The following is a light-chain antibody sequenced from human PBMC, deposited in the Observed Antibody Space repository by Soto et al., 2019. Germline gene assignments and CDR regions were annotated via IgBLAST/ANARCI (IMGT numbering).Light chain of an antibody. CDR3: HQYGSSPTT. Sequence: EIVLTQSRGPLSLSPWEGGTLAGRGRGSVSSNYLAWYQQKPGQAPRLLIYGATSRATGIPDRFSGSGSGTDFTLTISRLEPEDFAVYYCHQYGSSPTTLGQGTKVDIK. CDR1: GSVSSNY. V-gene: IGKV3-20*01. J-gene: IGKJ1*01. CDR2: GAT.